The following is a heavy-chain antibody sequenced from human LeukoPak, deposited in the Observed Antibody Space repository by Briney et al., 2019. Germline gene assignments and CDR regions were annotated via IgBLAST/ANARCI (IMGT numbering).Heavy chain of an antibody. J-gene: IGHJ4*02. Sequence: GGSLRLSCAASGFTFSSYWMSWVRQAPGKGQEWVANIKQDGSEKYYVDSVKGRFTISRDNAKNSLYLQMNSLRAEDTAVYYCAILLWFGEPRFDYWGQGTLVTVSS. D-gene: IGHD3-10*01. CDR3: AILLWFGEPRFDY. CDR1: GFTFSSYW. CDR2: IKQDGSEK. V-gene: IGHV3-7*01.